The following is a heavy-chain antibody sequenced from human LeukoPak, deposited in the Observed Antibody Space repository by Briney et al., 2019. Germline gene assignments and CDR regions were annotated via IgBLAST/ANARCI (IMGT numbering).Heavy chain of an antibody. Sequence: GGSLRLSCEASGFTFSDYSMNWARQAPGKGLEWVSYISGGSGTIYYADSVKGRFTISRDNAKNSLFLQMNSLRDKDTAVYYCARGQRYSTSPFDYWGQGTQVTVSS. CDR3: ARGQRYSTSPFDY. CDR2: ISGGSGTI. J-gene: IGHJ4*02. CDR1: GFTFSDYS. V-gene: IGHV3-48*02. D-gene: IGHD3-16*02.